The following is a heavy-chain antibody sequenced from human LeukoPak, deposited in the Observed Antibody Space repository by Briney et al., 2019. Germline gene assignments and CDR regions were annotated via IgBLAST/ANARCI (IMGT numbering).Heavy chain of an antibody. D-gene: IGHD5/OR15-5a*01. CDR1: GGSISSYY. CDR3: ARDEGGLPPTFDY. Sequence: SETLSLTCTVSGGSISSYYWSWIRQPPGKGLEWIGYIYYSGSTNYNPSLKSRVTISVDTSKNQFSLKLSSVTAADTAVYYCARDEGGLPPTFDYWGQGTLVTVSS. CDR2: IYYSGST. V-gene: IGHV4-59*01. J-gene: IGHJ4*02.